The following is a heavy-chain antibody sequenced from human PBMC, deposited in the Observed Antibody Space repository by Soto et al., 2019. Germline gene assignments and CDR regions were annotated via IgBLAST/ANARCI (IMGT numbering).Heavy chain of an antibody. CDR2: ITESGGNT. CDR3: AKDKPATTAFDL. Sequence: VQLLESGGGLVQPGGSLRLSCAASGFTFRSYAMSWVRQAPGKGLEWVSAITESGGNTYYADSVKGRFTISRDNSKNTLYLQMNSLRAEDTAVYYCAKDKPATTAFDLWGRGTLVTVSS. D-gene: IGHD1-1*01. J-gene: IGHJ3*01. V-gene: IGHV3-23*01. CDR1: GFTFRSYA.